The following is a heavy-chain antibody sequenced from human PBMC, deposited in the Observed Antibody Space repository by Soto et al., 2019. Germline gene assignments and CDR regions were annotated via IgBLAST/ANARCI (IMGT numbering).Heavy chain of an antibody. CDR1: GFTFSDYY. CDR2: ISSSGSTI. V-gene: IGHV3-11*01. CDR3: ARVGRTTVTTNSYFDY. Sequence: GGSLRLSCAASGFTFSDYYMSWIRQAPGKGLEWVSYISSSGSTIYYADSVKGRFTISRDNAKNSLYLQMNSLRAEDTAVYYCARVGRTTVTTNSYFDYWGQGTLVTVSS. D-gene: IGHD4-17*01. J-gene: IGHJ4*02.